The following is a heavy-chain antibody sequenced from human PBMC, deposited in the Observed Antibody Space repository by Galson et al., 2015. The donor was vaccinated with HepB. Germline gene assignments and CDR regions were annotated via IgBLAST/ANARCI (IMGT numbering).Heavy chain of an antibody. CDR1: GYTFTSYD. D-gene: IGHD4-17*01. J-gene: IGHJ4*02. CDR2: MNPNSGNT. CDR3: ARGRNYGDYVDY. Sequence: SVKVSCKASGYTFTSYDINWVRQATGQGLEWMGWMNPNSGNTGYAQKFQGRVTMTRNTSISTAYMELSSLRSEDTAVYYCARGRNYGDYVDYWGQGTLVTVSS. V-gene: IGHV1-8*01.